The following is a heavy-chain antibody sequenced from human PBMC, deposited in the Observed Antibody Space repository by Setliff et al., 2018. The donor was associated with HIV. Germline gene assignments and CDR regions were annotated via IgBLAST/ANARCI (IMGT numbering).Heavy chain of an antibody. Sequence: PSETLSLTCSVSGGSISSHFWSWIRQPPGKGLEWIASIYASGTTYNPSLKSRVTISIDTSKNQFSLKLTSVTAADTAVYFCARAPPGIQNDAFDVWGQGTMVTVSS. CDR2: IYASGT. V-gene: IGHV4-59*11. J-gene: IGHJ3*01. CDR1: GGSISSHF. CDR3: ARAPPGIQNDAFDV.